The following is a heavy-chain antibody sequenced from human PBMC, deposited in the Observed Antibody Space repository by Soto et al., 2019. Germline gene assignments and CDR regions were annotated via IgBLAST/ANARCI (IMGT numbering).Heavy chain of an antibody. J-gene: IGHJ5*02. Sequence: XESLKISRQVSGYTFTIYLIVWVRQMPGKGLEWMGIIYPSDSDTRYSPSFQGQVTISADEAVTTAYLQWSGLKASDSAMYYCARQHSLICDAWGQGTLVTVSS. CDR3: ARQHSLICDA. CDR1: GYTFTIYL. D-gene: IGHD2-15*01. V-gene: IGHV5-51*01. CDR2: IYPSDSDT.